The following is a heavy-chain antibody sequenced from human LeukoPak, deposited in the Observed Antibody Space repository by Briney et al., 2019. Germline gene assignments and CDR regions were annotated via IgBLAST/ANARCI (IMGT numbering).Heavy chain of an antibody. CDR3: ARHIGRVLPFDN. CDR1: GDSISRYY. V-gene: IGHV4-59*08. J-gene: IGHJ4*02. CDR2: IYYSGSA. Sequence: PSETLSLTCTDSGDSISRYYWSWIRQPPGKGPEWIGHIYYSGSANYNPSLKSRVTISIDTSKNQFSLKLSSVTAADTAMYYCARHIGRVLPFDNWGQGTLVTVSS. D-gene: IGHD3-10*01.